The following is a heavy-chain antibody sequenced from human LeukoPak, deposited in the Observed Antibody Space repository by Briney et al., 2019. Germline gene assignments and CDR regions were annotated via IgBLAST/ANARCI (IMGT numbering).Heavy chain of an antibody. D-gene: IGHD5-12*01. J-gene: IGHJ6*02. V-gene: IGHV1-69*13. CDR3: ARTDSGYDYSYYYYYGMDV. Sequence: SVKVSCKASGGTFSSYAISWVRQAPGQGLEWMGGIIPIFGTANYGQKFQGRVTITADESTSTAYMELSSLRSEDTAVYYCARTDSGYDYSYYYYYGMDVWGQGTTVTVSS. CDR1: GGTFSSYA. CDR2: IIPIFGTA.